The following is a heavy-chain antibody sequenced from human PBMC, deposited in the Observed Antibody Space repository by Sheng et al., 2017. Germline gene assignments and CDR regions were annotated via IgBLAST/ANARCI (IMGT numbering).Heavy chain of an antibody. Sequence: QVQLVQSGAEVKKPGASVKVSCKASGYTFTSYGISWVRQAPGQGLEWMGWISAYNGNTNYAQKLQGRVTMTTDTSTSTAYMELRSLRSDDTAVYYCARAPRITIFGVVIMEGEYFDYWGQGTLVTVSS. CDR2: ISAYNGNT. CDR1: GYTFTSYG. CDR3: ARAPRITIFGVVIMEGEYFDY. D-gene: IGHD3-3*01. V-gene: IGHV1-18*01. J-gene: IGHJ4*02.